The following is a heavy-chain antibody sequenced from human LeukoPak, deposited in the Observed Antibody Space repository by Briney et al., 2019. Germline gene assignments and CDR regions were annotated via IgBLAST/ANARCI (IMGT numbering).Heavy chain of an antibody. CDR1: GGSISSYY. J-gene: IGHJ4*02. V-gene: IGHV4-59*08. CDR3: ARAVSGRFDY. CDR2: IYYSGST. D-gene: IGHD6-19*01. Sequence: PSETLSLTCTVSGGSISSYYWSWIRQPPGKGLEWTRYIYYSGSTNYNPSLKSRVTISVDTSKNQFSLKLSSVTAADTAIYYCARAVSGRFDYWGQGTLVTVSS.